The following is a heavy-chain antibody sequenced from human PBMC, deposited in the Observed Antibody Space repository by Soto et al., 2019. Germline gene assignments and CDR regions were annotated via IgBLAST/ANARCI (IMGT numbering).Heavy chain of an antibody. D-gene: IGHD3-16*01. Sequence: ASVKVSCKASGYTFIGYYLHWVRQAPGQGLEWMGWINPDSGGTNYAQKFQGRVTMTRDTSISTTFMDLNRLRSDDTAVYYCARGAAGDSSLVTYNFDSWGQGTLVTVSS. CDR2: INPDSGGT. CDR3: ARGAAGDSSLVTYNFDS. CDR1: GYTFIGYY. J-gene: IGHJ4*02. V-gene: IGHV1-2*02.